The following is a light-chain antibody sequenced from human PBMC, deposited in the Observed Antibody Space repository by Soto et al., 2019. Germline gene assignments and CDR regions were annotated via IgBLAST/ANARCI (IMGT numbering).Light chain of an antibody. V-gene: IGLV2-11*01. CDR3: CSYAGSDTFKV. CDR1: NSDVGGYDS. J-gene: IGLJ3*02. Sequence: QSVLTQPRSVSGSPGQSVTISCAGTNSDVGGYDSVSWYQQHPGKAPKFMIYDVSRRPSGVPDRFSGSKSGNTASLTISGLQAKDEADYYCCSYAGSDTFKVFGGGTKLTVL. CDR2: DVS.